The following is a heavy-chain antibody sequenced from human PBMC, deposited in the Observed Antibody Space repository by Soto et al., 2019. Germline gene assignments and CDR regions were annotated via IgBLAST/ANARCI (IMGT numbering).Heavy chain of an antibody. V-gene: IGHV4-34*01. D-gene: IGHD3-16*01. Sequence: QVQLQQWGAGLLKPSETLSLTCAVYSGSFSGHYWSWIRQPPGKDLEWIGEIYHGLSIVYNPSLKSRVTISGDSSKNQFSLKLSSVTAADTAVYYCARHGGYFFDYRGQGTLVTVSS. CDR2: IYHGLSI. CDR1: SGSFSGHY. J-gene: IGHJ4*02. CDR3: ARHGGYFFDY.